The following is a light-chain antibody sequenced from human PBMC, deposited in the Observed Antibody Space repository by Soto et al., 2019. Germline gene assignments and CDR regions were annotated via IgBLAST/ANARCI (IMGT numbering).Light chain of an antibody. CDR3: SSYTSSSTPCV. Sequence: QSALTQPASVSGSPGQSITLSCTGTSSDVGGYNYVSWYQQHPGKAPKLMIYEVSNRPSGVSNRFSGSKSGNTASLTISGLQAEDEADYYCSSYTSSSTPCVFGTGTKLTVL. J-gene: IGLJ1*01. CDR2: EVS. V-gene: IGLV2-14*01. CDR1: SSDVGGYNY.